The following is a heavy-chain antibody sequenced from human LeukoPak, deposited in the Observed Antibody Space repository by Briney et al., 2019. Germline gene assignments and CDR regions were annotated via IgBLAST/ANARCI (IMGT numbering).Heavy chain of an antibody. CDR2: ISGFGGST. Sequence: GGSLRLSCAASGFIFDNYAMNWVRQAPGKGLEWLTGISGFGGSTYYAASAKGRFTISRDNSGDTLFLQLNNLRVEDTAVYYCARRGGSSWSSFDYWGQGSLVTVSS. V-gene: IGHV3-23*01. D-gene: IGHD6-13*01. J-gene: IGHJ4*02. CDR3: ARRGGSSWSSFDY. CDR1: GFIFDNYA.